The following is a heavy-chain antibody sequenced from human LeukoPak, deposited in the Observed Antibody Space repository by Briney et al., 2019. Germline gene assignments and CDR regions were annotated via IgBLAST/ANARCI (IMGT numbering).Heavy chain of an antibody. D-gene: IGHD3-22*01. V-gene: IGHV1-69*05. CDR3: ARDVVVVITTSPDAFDM. CDR1: GGTFSSYA. J-gene: IGHJ3*02. CDR2: IIPIFGTA. Sequence: ASVKVSCKASGGTFSSYAISWVRQAPGQGLEWMGRIIPIFGTANYAQKFQGRVTITTDESTSTAYMELSSLRSEDTAVYYCARDVVVVITTSPDAFDMWGQGTMVTVSS.